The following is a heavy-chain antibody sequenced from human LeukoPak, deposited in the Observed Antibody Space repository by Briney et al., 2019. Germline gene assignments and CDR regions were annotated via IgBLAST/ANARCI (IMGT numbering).Heavy chain of an antibody. V-gene: IGHV1-18*01. CDR1: GYTFTSYG. CDR3: ARDFYDSSGYYPSGAYYYYYYYYMDV. Sequence: ASVKVSCKASGYTFTSYGISWVRQAPGQGLEWMGWISAYNGNTNYAQKLQGRVTMTTDTSTSTAYMELRSPRSDDTAVYYCARDFYDSSGYYPSGAYYYYYYYYMDVWGKGTTVTVSS. CDR2: ISAYNGNT. D-gene: IGHD3-22*01. J-gene: IGHJ6*03.